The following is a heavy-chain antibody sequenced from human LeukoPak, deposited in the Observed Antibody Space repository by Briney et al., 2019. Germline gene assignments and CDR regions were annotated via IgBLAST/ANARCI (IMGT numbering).Heavy chain of an antibody. V-gene: IGHV4-59*08. CDR3: ARQGGYIAPSAL. Sequence: KPSETLSLTCTVSGGSISSYYWSWIRQPPGKGLEWIGYISYSGNTNYNPSLKSRVTISVDTSKNQFSLKLTSVTAADTAVYYCARQGGYIAPSALWGQGTLVTVSA. J-gene: IGHJ4*02. D-gene: IGHD6-13*01. CDR1: GGSISSYY. CDR2: ISYSGNT.